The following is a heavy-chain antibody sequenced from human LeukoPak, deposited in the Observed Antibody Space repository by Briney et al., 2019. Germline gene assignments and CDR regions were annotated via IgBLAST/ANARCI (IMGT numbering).Heavy chain of an antibody. J-gene: IGHJ4*02. CDR3: AKDLVDYYFDY. Sequence: ETLSLTCAVYGGSFSGYYWSWVRQAPGKGLEWVSAISGSGGSTYYADSVKGRFTISRDNSKNTLYLQMNSLRAEDTAVYYCAKDLVDYYFDYWGQGTLVTVSS. V-gene: IGHV3-23*01. D-gene: IGHD3-9*01. CDR2: ISGSGGST. CDR1: GGSFSGYY.